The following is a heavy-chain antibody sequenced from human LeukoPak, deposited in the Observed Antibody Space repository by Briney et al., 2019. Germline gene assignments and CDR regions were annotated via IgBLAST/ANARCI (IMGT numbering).Heavy chain of an antibody. J-gene: IGHJ4*02. V-gene: IGHV1-8*01. CDR3: ARSAPSGRNFDY. D-gene: IGHD6-6*01. CDR2: MNPNSGNR. CDR1: GYTFTNSD. Sequence: ASVKVSCMASGYTFTNSDINWVRQATGQGLEWMGWMNPNSGNRGYVQKFQGRVTMTRNTSISTAYMELSSLRSEDTAVYYCARSAPSGRNFDYWGQGTLVTVSS.